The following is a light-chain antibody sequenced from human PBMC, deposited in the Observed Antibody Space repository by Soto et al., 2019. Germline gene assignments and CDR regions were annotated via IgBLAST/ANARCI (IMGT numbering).Light chain of an antibody. CDR1: QSVSSR. V-gene: IGKV3-15*01. CDR2: GAS. J-gene: IGKJ1*01. CDR3: HQYNNLWT. Sequence: EIGMPQSPATLSVSPGERFTLSCRASQSVSSRLAWYQQKPGQSPRLLIYGASTRATGIPARFSGSGSGTEFTLTISSLQSEDFGVYYCHQYNNLWTFGQGTKVDI.